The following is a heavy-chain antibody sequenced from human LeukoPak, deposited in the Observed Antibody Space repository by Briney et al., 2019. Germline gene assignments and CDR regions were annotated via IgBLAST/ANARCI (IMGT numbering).Heavy chain of an antibody. J-gene: IGHJ4*02. CDR2: TYYRSKWYS. Sequence: TQTLSLTCAISGDSVSSNSAAWNWLRQSPSRGLEWLGRTYYRSKWYSDYAVSVKGRITINPDTSKNQFSLQLNSVTPEDTAVYYCARDWYSTSSGYRFDYWGQGTLVTVSS. V-gene: IGHV6-1*01. CDR1: GDSVSSNSAA. CDR3: ARDWYSTSSGYRFDY. D-gene: IGHD6-6*01.